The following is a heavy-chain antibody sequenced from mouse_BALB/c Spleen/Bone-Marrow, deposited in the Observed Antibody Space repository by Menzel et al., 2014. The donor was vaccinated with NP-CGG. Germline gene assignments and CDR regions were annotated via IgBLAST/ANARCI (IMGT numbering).Heavy chain of an antibody. Sequence: QVQLKESGTELARPGASVKMSCKASGYTFTSYTMHWVKQRPGQGLEWIGYINPSSGYTNYNQEFKDRATLAADKSSSTAYMQLSSLTSEDSAVYYCARSGYDLWYFDVWGAGTTVTVSS. J-gene: IGHJ1*01. CDR3: ARSGYDLWYFDV. D-gene: IGHD2-14*01. CDR1: GYTFTSYT. V-gene: IGHV1-4*01. CDR2: INPSSGYT.